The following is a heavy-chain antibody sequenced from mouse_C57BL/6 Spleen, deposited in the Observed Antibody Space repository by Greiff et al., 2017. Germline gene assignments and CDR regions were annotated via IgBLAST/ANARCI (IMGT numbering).Heavy chain of an antibody. CDR1: GFSLTSYG. J-gene: IGHJ2*01. CDR2: IWRGGST. CDR3: AKEGTTVVGYYFDY. Sequence: VQLQQSGPGLVQPSQSLSITCTVSGFSLTSYGVHWVRQSPGKGLEWLGVIWRGGSTDYNAAFMSRLSITKDNSKSQVFFKMNSLQADDTAIYDCAKEGTTVVGYYFDYWGQGTTLTVSS. V-gene: IGHV2-5*01. D-gene: IGHD1-1*01.